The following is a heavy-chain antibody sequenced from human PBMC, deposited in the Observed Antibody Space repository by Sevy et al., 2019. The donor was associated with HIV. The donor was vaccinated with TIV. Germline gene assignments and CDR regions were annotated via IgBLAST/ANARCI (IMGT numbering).Heavy chain of an antibody. CDR1: GYSISSGYY. J-gene: IGHJ6*03. CDR3: ARGGYCGGDCYSGVYYYYMDV. D-gene: IGHD2-21*02. V-gene: IGHV4-38-2*01. CDR2: IYHSGST. Sequence: SETLSLTCAVSGYSISSGYYWGWIRQPPGKGLEWIGSIYHSGSTYYNPSLKSRVTISVDTSKNQFSLKLSSVTAADTDVYYCARGGYCGGDCYSGVYYYYMDVWGKGTTVTVSS.